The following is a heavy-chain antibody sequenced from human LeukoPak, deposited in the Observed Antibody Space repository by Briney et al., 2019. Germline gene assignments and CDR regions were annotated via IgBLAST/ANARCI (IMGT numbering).Heavy chain of an antibody. V-gene: IGHV3-48*04. J-gene: IGHJ6*03. CDR2: ISGSGSTK. Sequence: GGSLRLSCSVSAFTFNTFDNFAMNWVRQAPGKGLEWVSSISGSGSTKYYADSVKGRFTISRDNAKNSLFLQMNSLRAEDTAVYYCARVLRYCSGGNCYSGGLGYMDVWGKGTTVTISS. D-gene: IGHD2-15*01. CDR1: AFTFNTFD. CDR3: ARVLRYCSGGNCYSGGLGYMDV.